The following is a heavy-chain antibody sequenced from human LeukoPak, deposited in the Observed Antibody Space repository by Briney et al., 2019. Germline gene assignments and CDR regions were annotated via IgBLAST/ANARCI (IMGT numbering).Heavy chain of an antibody. CDR2: ISAYNGNT. CDR1: GYTFTSYG. Sequence: ASVKVSCKASGYTFTSYGISWVRQAPGQGLEWMGWISAYNGNTNYAQKLQGRVTMTTDTSTSKAYMELRSLRSDDTAVYYCVGQSGAAGFDYWGQGTLVSVSS. V-gene: IGHV1-18*01. CDR3: VGQSGAAGFDY. D-gene: IGHD6-13*01. J-gene: IGHJ4*02.